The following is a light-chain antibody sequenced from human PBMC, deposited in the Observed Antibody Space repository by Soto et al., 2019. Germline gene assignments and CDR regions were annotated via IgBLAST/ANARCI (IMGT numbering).Light chain of an antibody. Sequence: DIQMTQSQSSLSASVGDRVTITCRASQGISHYLAWYQQKPGKVPKLLIYAASTLQSGVPSRFSGSGSGTDFTLTISSLQPEDVATYYCQKYNSAPLTFGGGTKVEIK. CDR1: QGISHY. CDR3: QKYNSAPLT. CDR2: AAS. J-gene: IGKJ4*01. V-gene: IGKV1-27*01.